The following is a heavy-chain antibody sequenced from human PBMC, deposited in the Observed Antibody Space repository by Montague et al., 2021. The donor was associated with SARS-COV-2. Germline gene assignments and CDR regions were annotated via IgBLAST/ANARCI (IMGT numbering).Heavy chain of an antibody. D-gene: IGHD3-10*01. CDR1: GGSISSSNYY. CDR3: ARSLDPSGTYYLPY. J-gene: IGHJ4*02. Sequence: SETLSLTCTVSGGSISSSNYYWGWIRQPPGKGLEWIGNMYYSGSTYYNPSLKSRITISIDTPKNQFSLKLSSVTAADTAVYYCARSLDPSGTYYLPYWGQGTLVTVSS. CDR2: MYYSGST. V-gene: IGHV4-39*07.